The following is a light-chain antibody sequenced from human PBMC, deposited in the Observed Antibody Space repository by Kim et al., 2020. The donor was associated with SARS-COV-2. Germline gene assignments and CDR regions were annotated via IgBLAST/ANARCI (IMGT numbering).Light chain of an antibody. Sequence: NFMLTQPHPVSESPGKTVTISCTRSSGSIASNYVQWYQQRPGSAPTPVIFEDSQRPSGVPDRFSGSIDSSSNSASLTISGLKTEDEADYYCQSYDSRDQVFGGGTQLTVL. CDR1: SGSIASNY. J-gene: IGLJ2*01. CDR3: QSYDSRDQV. CDR2: EDS. V-gene: IGLV6-57*03.